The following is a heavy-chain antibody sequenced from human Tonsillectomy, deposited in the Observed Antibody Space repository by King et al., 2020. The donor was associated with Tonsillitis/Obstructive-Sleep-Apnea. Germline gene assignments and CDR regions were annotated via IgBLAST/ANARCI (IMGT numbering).Heavy chain of an antibody. D-gene: IGHD5-24*01. CDR1: GFTFSSYS. CDR3: ARGSGDGYNSYDY. CDR2: IISSSSYI. Sequence: VQLVESGGGLVKPGGSLRLSCAASGFTFSSYSMNWVRQPPGKGLEWVSSIISSSSYIYYADSVKGRFTISRDNAKNSLYLQMNSLRAEDTAVYYCARGSGDGYNSYDYWGQGTLVTVSS. J-gene: IGHJ4*02. V-gene: IGHV3-21*01.